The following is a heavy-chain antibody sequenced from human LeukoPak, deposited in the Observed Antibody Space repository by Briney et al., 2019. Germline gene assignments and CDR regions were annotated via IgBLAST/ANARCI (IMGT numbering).Heavy chain of an antibody. Sequence: SETLSLTCTVSGGSISSYYWSWIRQPPGKGLEWIGYIYYSGSTNYNPSLKSRVTISVDTFKNQFSLKLSSVTAADTAVYYCARDYYGSGYFDYWGQGTLVTVSS. CDR3: ARDYYGSGYFDY. CDR1: GGSISSYY. CDR2: IYYSGST. V-gene: IGHV4-59*01. J-gene: IGHJ4*02. D-gene: IGHD3-10*01.